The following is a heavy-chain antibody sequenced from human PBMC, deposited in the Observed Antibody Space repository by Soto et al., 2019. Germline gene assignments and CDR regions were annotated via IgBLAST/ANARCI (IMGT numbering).Heavy chain of an antibody. CDR3: AREGGSVLLWFGESLYGLDV. V-gene: IGHV1-18*04. CDR1: GYTFTSYG. CDR2: ISAYNGNT. D-gene: IGHD3-10*01. J-gene: IGHJ6*02. Sequence: ASVKVSCKASGYTFTSYGISWVLQTPAQEYKWMGWISAYNGNTNYAQKLQGRVTMTTDTSTSTAYMELRSLRSADAAVYYCAREGGSVLLWFGESLYGLDVWGQGTTVTVSS.